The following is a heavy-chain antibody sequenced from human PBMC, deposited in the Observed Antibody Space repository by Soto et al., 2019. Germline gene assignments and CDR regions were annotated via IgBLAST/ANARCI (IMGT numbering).Heavy chain of an antibody. Sequence: QVQLVQSGAEVKKPGASVKVSCKASGYTFTSYDINWVRQATGQGLEWMGWMNPNSGNTGYAQKFQGRVTMTRNTSISTAYMELSSLRSEDTAVYYCARGDYCTNGVCYFFYFDYWGQGTLVTVSS. V-gene: IGHV1-8*01. D-gene: IGHD2-8*01. CDR2: MNPNSGNT. CDR3: ARGDYCTNGVCYFFYFDY. J-gene: IGHJ4*02. CDR1: GYTFTSYD.